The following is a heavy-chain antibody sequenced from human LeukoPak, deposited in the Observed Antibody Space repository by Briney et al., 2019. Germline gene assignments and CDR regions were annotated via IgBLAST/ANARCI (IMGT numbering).Heavy chain of an antibody. J-gene: IGHJ6*02. CDR1: GGSISNYY. D-gene: IGHD4-23*01. Sequence: SETLSLTCTVSGGSISNYYWSWIRQPPGKGLEWIGYIHYSGSTNYNPSLKSQVTISVDTSKNQLSLKLTSMTAADTAVYYCARELGATVVNYGMDVWGQGTTVTVSS. CDR3: ARELGATVVNYGMDV. V-gene: IGHV4-59*01. CDR2: IHYSGST.